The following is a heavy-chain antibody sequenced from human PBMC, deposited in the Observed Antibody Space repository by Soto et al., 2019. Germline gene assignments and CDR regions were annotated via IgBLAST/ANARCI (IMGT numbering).Heavy chain of an antibody. CDR1: GYTFTGYY. D-gene: IGHD3-22*01. Sequence: ASVKVSCKASGYTFTGYYMHWVRQAPGQGLEWMGWINPNSGGTNYAQKFQGRVTMTRDTSISTAYMELSRLRSDDTAVYYCARDYPPYDSSGYFTFDYWGQGTLVTVSS. J-gene: IGHJ4*02. CDR2: INPNSGGT. V-gene: IGHV1-2*02. CDR3: ARDYPPYDSSGYFTFDY.